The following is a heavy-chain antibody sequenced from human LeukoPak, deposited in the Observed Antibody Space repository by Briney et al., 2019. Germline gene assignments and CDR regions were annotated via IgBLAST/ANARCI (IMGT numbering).Heavy chain of an antibody. D-gene: IGHD2-21*01. CDR1: GFTFSSYA. CDR2: ISYDGSNK. J-gene: IGHJ3*02. Sequence: GGSLRLSWAASGFTFSSYAMHWVRQAPGKGLEWVAVISYDGSNKYYADSVKGRFTISRDNSKNTLYLQMNSLRAEDTAVYYCATIAAFDIWGQGTMVTVSS. CDR3: ATIAAFDI. V-gene: IGHV3-30*04.